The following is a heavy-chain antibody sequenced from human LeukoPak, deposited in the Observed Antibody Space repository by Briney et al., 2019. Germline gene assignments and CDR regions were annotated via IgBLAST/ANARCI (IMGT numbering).Heavy chain of an antibody. CDR3: ASDIVATSVDS. Sequence: GGSLTLSCAASGFSFSDYYMSWIRQAPGKGLEWVAYITSSGDDIYYADSVKGRFTISRDNAKNALFLQMNSLRVEDTATYYCASDIVATSVDSWGQGTLVSVSS. J-gene: IGHJ5*01. CDR1: GFSFSDYY. CDR2: ITSSGDDI. D-gene: IGHD5-12*01. V-gene: IGHV3-11*01.